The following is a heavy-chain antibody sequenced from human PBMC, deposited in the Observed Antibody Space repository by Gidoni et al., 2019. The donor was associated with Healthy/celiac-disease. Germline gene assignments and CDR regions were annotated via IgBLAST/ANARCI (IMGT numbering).Heavy chain of an antibody. V-gene: IGHV3-11*01. CDR3: ARVSLRWGYVDWFDP. Sequence: QVQLVESGGGLVKPGGSLRLSCAASGFTFSDYYMGWIRQDPGKGLEWVSYMSSSGRTIYYADSVKGRLTISRDNAKNSLYLQMNSLRAEDTAVYYCARVSLRWGYVDWFDPWGQGTLVTVSS. CDR1: GFTFSDYY. J-gene: IGHJ5*02. D-gene: IGHD3-16*01. CDR2: MSSSGRTI.